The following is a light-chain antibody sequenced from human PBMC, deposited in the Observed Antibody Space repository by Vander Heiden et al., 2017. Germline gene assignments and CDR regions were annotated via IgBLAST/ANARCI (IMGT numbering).Light chain of an antibody. Sequence: QPVLTQSSSASASLGSSVKLTCTLSSGPSSYLIAWHQQQPGKAPRYLMKLEGSGSYNKGSGVPDRFSGSSSGADRYLTISNLQFEDEADYYCETWDSNTVVFGGGTKLTVL. J-gene: IGLJ2*01. V-gene: IGLV4-60*02. CDR3: ETWDSNTVV. CDR1: SGPSSYL. CDR2: LEGSGSY.